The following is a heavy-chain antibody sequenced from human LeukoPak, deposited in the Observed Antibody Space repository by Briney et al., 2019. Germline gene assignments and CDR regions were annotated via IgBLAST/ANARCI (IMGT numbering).Heavy chain of an antibody. V-gene: IGHV4-39*01. J-gene: IGHJ4*02. D-gene: IGHD3-22*01. CDR1: GGSISLSSYY. Sequence: PSETLSLTCNVSGGSISLSSYYWGWIRQPPGKGLQWIGSVYYSGTSYYNLSLKSRVTISVDTSKNQFSLRLTSVTAADTAVYYCAGHESSGWYYLFRYWGQGTLVTVSS. CDR3: AGHESSGWYYLFRY. CDR2: VYYSGTS.